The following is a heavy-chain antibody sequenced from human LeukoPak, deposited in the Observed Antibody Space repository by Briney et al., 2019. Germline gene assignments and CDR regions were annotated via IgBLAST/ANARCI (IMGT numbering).Heavy chain of an antibody. CDR3: ARRKGIAAINWFDP. J-gene: IGHJ5*02. CDR1: GGSFSGYY. D-gene: IGHD6-13*01. CDR2: INHSGST. Sequence: SETLSLTCAVYGGSFSGYYWSWIRQPPGKGLEWIGEINHSGSTNYNPSLKSRVTISVDMSKNQFSLKLSSVTAADTAVYYCARRKGIAAINWFDPWGQGTLVTVSS. V-gene: IGHV4-34*01.